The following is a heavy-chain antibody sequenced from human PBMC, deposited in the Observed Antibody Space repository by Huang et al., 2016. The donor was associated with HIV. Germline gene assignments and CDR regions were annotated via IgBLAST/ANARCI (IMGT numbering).Heavy chain of an antibody. J-gene: IGHJ6*03. V-gene: IGHV3-30-3*01. Sequence: QVQLVESGGGVVQPGRSLRLSCAASRFTFSNYAMHWVRQAPGKGLEWVAGISEDGSNKYYADSVKGRFTISRDNSKNTLYLQMNSLRAEDTAVYYCARDLWLRDLYYYYYMDVWGKGTTVTVSS. D-gene: IGHD5-12*01. CDR1: RFTFSNYA. CDR2: ISEDGSNK. CDR3: ARDLWLRDLYYYYYMDV.